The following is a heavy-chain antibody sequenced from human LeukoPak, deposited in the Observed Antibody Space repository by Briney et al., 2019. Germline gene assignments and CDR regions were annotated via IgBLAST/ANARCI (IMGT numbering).Heavy chain of an antibody. J-gene: IGHJ4*02. Sequence: SETVSLTCTVSGVSISSYYGSWIRQPPGEGLEWIGNIFYSGSPNYKSSLKSRVTTSFDTSKNQFSLKLSSVTAADTAVYYCARVGHIVAAGTYDYWGQGTLVTVSS. V-gene: IGHV4-59*08. CDR1: GVSISSYY. CDR3: ARVGHIVAAGTYDY. CDR2: IFYSGSP. D-gene: IGHD6-13*01.